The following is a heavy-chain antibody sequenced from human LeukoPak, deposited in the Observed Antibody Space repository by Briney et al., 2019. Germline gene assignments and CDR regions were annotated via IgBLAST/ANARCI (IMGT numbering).Heavy chain of an antibody. V-gene: IGHV4-59*01. CDR3: ARVGGYSSSSFGLPWVRDDAFDI. J-gene: IGHJ3*02. CDR1: AGSISSYY. Sequence: SETLSPTCTVYAGSISSYYWSWIRQPPGKGLEWIGYIYYGGSTNYNRCLKSRATISVDTSSNQFYLKLSSVTAADTAVYYCARVGGYSSSSFGLPWVRDDAFDIWGQGTMVTVSS. D-gene: IGHD6-6*01. CDR2: IYYGGST.